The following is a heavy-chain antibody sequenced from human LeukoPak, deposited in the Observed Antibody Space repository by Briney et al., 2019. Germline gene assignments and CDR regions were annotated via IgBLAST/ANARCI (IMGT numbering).Heavy chain of an antibody. CDR2: INPKSGVT. V-gene: IGHV1-2*02. CDR1: GYTFTDYY. J-gene: IGHJ4*02. Sequence: ASVRVSCKASGYTFTDYYMHWVRQAPGQGLEWMGWINPKSGVTNYAQNLQGRVTLTRDTSISTAYMDLSSLRSDDTAVYYCARDGGFDYWGQGTLVTVSS. D-gene: IGHD3-16*01. CDR3: ARDGGFDY.